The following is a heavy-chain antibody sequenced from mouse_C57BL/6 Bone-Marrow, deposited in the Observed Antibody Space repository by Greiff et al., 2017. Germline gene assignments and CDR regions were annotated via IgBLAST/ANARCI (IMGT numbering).Heavy chain of an antibody. CDR2: IYPGSGST. CDR1: GYTFTSYW. J-gene: IGHJ3*01. Sequence: QVQLQQSGAELVKPGASVKMSCKASGYTFTSYWITWVKQRPGQGLEWIGDIYPGSGSTNYNEKFKSKATLTVDTSSSTAYMQLSSLTSVDSAVYYCARGPFAYWGQGTLVTVSA. V-gene: IGHV1-55*01. CDR3: ARGPFAY.